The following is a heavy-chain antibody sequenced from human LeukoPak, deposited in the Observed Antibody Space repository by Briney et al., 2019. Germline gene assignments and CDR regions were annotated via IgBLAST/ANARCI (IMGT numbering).Heavy chain of an antibody. CDR3: AREGERGYASWFDP. Sequence: ASVKVSCKASGGTFSSYAISWVRQAPGQGLEWMGGIIPILGTANYAQKFQGRVTITTDESTSTAYMELSSLRSEDTAVYYCAREGERGYASWFDPWGQGTLVTVSS. D-gene: IGHD5-18*01. V-gene: IGHV1-69*05. CDR2: IIPILGTA. CDR1: GGTFSSYA. J-gene: IGHJ5*02.